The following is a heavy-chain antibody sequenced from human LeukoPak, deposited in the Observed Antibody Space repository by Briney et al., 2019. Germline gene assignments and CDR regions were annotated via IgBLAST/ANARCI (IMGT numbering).Heavy chain of an antibody. CDR1: GFIFSSFG. Sequence: HPGRSLRLSCAASGFIFSSFGMPWVRQAPGKGLEWVAIIWYDGSNKYYADSVKGRFTISRDNSKDTLYLQMNSLRAEDTAVYYCARDMTFGGVMSNWFDPWGQGTLVTVSS. J-gene: IGHJ5*02. CDR2: IWYDGSNK. CDR3: ARDMTFGGVMSNWFDP. V-gene: IGHV3-33*01. D-gene: IGHD3-16*01.